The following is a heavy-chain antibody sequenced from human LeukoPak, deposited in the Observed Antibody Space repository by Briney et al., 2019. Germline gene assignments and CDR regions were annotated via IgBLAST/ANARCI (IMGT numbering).Heavy chain of an antibody. D-gene: IGHD3-10*01. J-gene: IGHJ4*02. Sequence: ASVKVSCKASGYSFTTYGISWVRQAPGQGLEWMGWMNPNSGNTGYAQKFQGRVTITRNTSISTVYMELSSLRSEDTAVYYCARGAPSGGDYWGQGTLVTVSS. CDR1: GYSFTTYG. V-gene: IGHV1-8*03. CDR2: MNPNSGNT. CDR3: ARGAPSGGDY.